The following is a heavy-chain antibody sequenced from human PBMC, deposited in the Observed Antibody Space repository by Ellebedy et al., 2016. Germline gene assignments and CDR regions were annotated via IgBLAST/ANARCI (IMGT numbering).Heavy chain of an antibody. CDR3: ARAVGGWYPFDY. Sequence: LRLXXSVSGGPIGRGDSFWSWIRQHPGEGLEWIGYIYYTGNTYYNPSLKSRVTISVDTSKNQFSLKLSSVTTADTAVYYCARAVGGWYPFDYWGQGTLVTVSS. V-gene: IGHV4-31*03. CDR1: GGPIGRGDSF. CDR2: IYYTGNT. D-gene: IGHD6-19*01. J-gene: IGHJ4*02.